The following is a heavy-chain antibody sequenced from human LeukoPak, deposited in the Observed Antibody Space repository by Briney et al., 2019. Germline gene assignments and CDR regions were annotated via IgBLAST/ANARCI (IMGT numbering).Heavy chain of an antibody. J-gene: IGHJ6*03. CDR1: GFTFSGSA. Sequence: PGGSLRLSCAASGFTFSGSAMHWVRQASGKGLEWVGRIRSKANSYATACAASVKGRFTISRDDSKNTAYLQMNSLKTEDTAVYYCTSARGSRLGGYSGYGPVFYYYYYMDVWGKGTTVTVSS. V-gene: IGHV3-73*01. D-gene: IGHD5-12*01. CDR3: TSARGSRLGGYSGYGPVFYYYYYMDV. CDR2: IRSKANSYAT.